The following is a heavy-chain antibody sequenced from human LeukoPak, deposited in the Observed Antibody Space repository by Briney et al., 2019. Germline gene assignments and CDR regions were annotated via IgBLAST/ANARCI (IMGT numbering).Heavy chain of an antibody. CDR1: GYTLTSYY. J-gene: IGHJ4*02. V-gene: IGHV1-46*01. Sequence: ASVKASCKSSGYTLTSYYMHWVRQSPGQGLEWMGIINPSGGSTSYTQKLQDRVIMTRDTSTSTVYMELSSLGSKDTAVYYCARVRGGGSYFDYWGKGTLVTVSS. CDR3: ARVRGGGSYFDY. D-gene: IGHD1-26*01. CDR2: INPSGGST.